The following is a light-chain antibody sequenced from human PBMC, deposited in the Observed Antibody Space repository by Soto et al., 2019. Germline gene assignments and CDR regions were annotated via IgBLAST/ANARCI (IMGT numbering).Light chain of an antibody. CDR2: GAS. CDR3: HQYHNWPRT. CDR1: QGVFSN. Sequence: EIVLTQSPATLSASPGERATLSCRASQGVFSNLAWYQQKPGQAPRLLIYGASTRASAIPARFSGRGSGTDFTLTISRLQSEDFAVYFCHQYHNWPRTFGQGTKVDVK. V-gene: IGKV3D-15*01. J-gene: IGKJ1*01.